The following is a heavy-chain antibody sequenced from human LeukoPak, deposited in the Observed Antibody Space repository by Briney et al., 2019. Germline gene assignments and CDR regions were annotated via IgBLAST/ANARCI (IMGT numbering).Heavy chain of an antibody. Sequence: GGSLRLSCAVSGLPFSNHWMTWVRQAPGKGLERVANINQDGSEKYYVDSMKGRFSISRDNAKSSLYLQMNSLRVEDTAMYFCAREGYGDYHIWGQGTIVTVSS. CDR1: GLPFSNHW. CDR3: AREGYGDYHI. V-gene: IGHV3-7*01. D-gene: IGHD4-17*01. J-gene: IGHJ3*02. CDR2: INQDGSEK.